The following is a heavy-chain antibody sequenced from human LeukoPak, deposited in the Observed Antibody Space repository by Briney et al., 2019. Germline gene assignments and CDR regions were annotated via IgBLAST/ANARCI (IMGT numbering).Heavy chain of an antibody. D-gene: IGHD1-26*01. J-gene: IGHJ4*02. CDR1: GFSFSNYG. CDR2: IWHDGTNI. Sequence: PGGSLRLSCAASGFSFSNYGMHWVRQAPGKGLEWLALIWHDGTNIYYADSVKGRFTMSRENAKNSLYLQMNSLTAGDTAVYYCARGANTHFDYWGQGILVTVSS. V-gene: IGHV3-33*01. CDR3: ARGANTHFDY.